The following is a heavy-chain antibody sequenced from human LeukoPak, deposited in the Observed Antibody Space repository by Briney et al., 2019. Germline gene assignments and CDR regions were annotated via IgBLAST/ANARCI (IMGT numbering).Heavy chain of an antibody. Sequence: GGSLRLSCVASGVTFSNYAMSWVRQAPGKGLQWVSLISGSGSSTYYADSVRGRFTISRDNSKNTVYLQMNSLRAEDTDIYYCAKETFSSHSKLAFGAFDPWGQGTLVTVSS. V-gene: IGHV3-23*01. D-gene: IGHD4/OR15-4a*01. CDR2: ISGSGSST. J-gene: IGHJ5*02. CDR3: AKETFSSHSKLAFGAFDP. CDR1: GVTFSNYA.